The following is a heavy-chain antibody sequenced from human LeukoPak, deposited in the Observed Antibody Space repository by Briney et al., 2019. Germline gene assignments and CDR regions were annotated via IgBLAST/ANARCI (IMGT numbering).Heavy chain of an antibody. CDR1: RFTFSSYG. J-gene: IGHJ3*02. Sequence: GGTLRLSCAASRFTFSSYGMSWVRQAPGKGLEWVSLISGSGGSTYYADSVKGRFTISRDNSKNTLYLQMNSLRTEDTAIYYCAKVYSGYDSDDAFDIWGQGTMVTVSS. D-gene: IGHD5-12*01. CDR2: ISGSGGST. CDR3: AKVYSGYDSDDAFDI. V-gene: IGHV3-23*01.